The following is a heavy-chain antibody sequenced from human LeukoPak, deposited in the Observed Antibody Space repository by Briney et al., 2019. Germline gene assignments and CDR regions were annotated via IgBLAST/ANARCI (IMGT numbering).Heavy chain of an antibody. D-gene: IGHD4-17*01. CDR3: ARGGDYKNDY. Sequence: GGSLRLSYAASGFTFSSYWMHWVRQTPGKGLVWVSRINGAGSSISYADSVKGRVTISRDNAKNTLYLQMNNLRAEDTAVYYCARGGDYKNDYWGQGTLVTVSS. V-gene: IGHV3-74*01. CDR1: GFTFSSYW. CDR2: INGAGSSI. J-gene: IGHJ4*02.